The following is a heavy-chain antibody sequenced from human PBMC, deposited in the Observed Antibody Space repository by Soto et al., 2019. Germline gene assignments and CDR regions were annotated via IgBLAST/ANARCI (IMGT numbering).Heavy chain of an antibody. J-gene: IGHJ4*02. CDR1: GFTFDDFA. CDR3: AKDWAEAGTIRAPPDY. D-gene: IGHD6-13*01. V-gene: IGHV3-9*01. Sequence: PGGSLRLSCAASGFTFDDFAMHWVRQAPGKGPEWVSGISWNSDNIGYADSVKGRFTISRNNAKNSLYLQMNSLRAEDTALYYCAKDWAEAGTIRAPPDYWGQGTLVTVSS. CDR2: ISWNSDNI.